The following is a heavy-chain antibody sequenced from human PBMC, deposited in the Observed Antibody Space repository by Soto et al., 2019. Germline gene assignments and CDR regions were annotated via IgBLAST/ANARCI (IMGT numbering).Heavy chain of an antibody. CDR3: ARPLRDRNYYYGMAV. Sequence: QVQLVQSGAEMQQPGAPVRVSCKASGGTFSKYAFSWVRQAPGQGLEWLGGTIPMFGTPNYAQKFQGRVAISADESTATVYMELSSLRSEDTAVYFCARPLRDRNYYYGMAVWGQGTTVTVSS. CDR1: GGTFSKYA. V-gene: IGHV1-69*01. CDR2: TIPMFGTP. D-gene: IGHD3-22*01. J-gene: IGHJ6*02.